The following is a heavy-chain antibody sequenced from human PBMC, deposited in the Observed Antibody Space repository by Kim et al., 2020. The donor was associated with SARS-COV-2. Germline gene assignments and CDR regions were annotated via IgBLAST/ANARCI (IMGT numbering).Heavy chain of an antibody. J-gene: IGHJ4*02. D-gene: IGHD1-20*01. V-gene: IGHV4-34*01. Sequence: TNDNPSLKRRVTISVDTSKNQFSLKLSSVTAADTAVYYCARVLRITGYDYWGQGTLVTVSS. CDR2: T. CDR3: ARVLRITGYDY.